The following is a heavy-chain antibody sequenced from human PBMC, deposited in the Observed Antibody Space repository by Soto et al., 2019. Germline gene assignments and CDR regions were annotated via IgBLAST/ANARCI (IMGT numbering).Heavy chain of an antibody. CDR3: AKEYCSGGSCYPGWFDP. CDR2: ISGSGGST. D-gene: IGHD2-15*01. V-gene: IGHV3-23*01. J-gene: IGHJ5*02. CDR1: GFTFSSYA. Sequence: PGGSLRLSCAASGFTFSSYAMSWVRQAQGKGLEWVSAISGSGGSTYYADSVKGRFTISRDNSKNTLYLQMNSLRAEDTAVYYCAKEYCSGGSCYPGWFDPWGQGTLVTVSS.